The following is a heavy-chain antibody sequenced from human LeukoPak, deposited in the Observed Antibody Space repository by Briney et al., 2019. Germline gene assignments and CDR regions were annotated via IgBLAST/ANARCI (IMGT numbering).Heavy chain of an antibody. V-gene: IGHV3-21*01. J-gene: IGHJ4*02. CDR3: AGDASADYDSSGYYDY. Sequence: GGSLRLSCAASGFTFSSYSMNWVRQAPGKGLEWVSSISSSSSYIYYADSVKGRFTISRDNAKNSLYLQMNSLRAEDTAVHYCAGDASADYDSSGYYDYWGQGTLVTVSS. CDR1: GFTFSSYS. D-gene: IGHD3-22*01. CDR2: ISSSSSYI.